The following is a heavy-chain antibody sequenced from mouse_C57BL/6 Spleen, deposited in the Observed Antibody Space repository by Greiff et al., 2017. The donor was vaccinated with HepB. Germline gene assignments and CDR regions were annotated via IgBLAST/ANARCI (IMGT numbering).Heavy chain of an antibody. D-gene: IGHD2-3*01. Sequence: EVQLQQSGPELVKPGASVKISCKASGYTFTDYYMNWVKQSHGKSLEWIGDINPNNGGTSYNQKFKGKATLTVDKSSSTAYMELRSLTSEDSAVYYCARGLLPYYFDYWGQGTTLTVSS. CDR3: ARGLLPYYFDY. CDR2: INPNNGGT. CDR1: GYTFTDYY. V-gene: IGHV1-26*01. J-gene: IGHJ2*01.